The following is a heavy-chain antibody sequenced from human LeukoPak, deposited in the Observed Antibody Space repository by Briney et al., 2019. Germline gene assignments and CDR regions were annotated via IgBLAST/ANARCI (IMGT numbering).Heavy chain of an antibody. Sequence: PGWSLRLSCAASGFTFSDYYMSWIRQAPGKGLEWVSYISSSGSTIYYADSVKGRFTISRDNAKNSLYLQMNRLRAEDTAVYYCANCYYYYMDVWGKGTTVTVSS. CDR1: GFTFSDYY. CDR2: ISSSGSTI. CDR3: ANCYYYYMDV. V-gene: IGHV3-11*04. J-gene: IGHJ6*03.